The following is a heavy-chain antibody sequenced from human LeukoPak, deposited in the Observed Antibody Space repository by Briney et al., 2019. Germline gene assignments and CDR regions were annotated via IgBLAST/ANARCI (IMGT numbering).Heavy chain of an antibody. V-gene: IGHV3-72*01. CDR3: ARAQSDSSGYYYVGDY. D-gene: IGHD3-22*01. Sequence: PGGSLRLSCAASGFALSDYYMDWVRKAPGQGLEWVARTRKKAKGYTTEYAASVKGRFTISRDDSKNSVDLQMNSLITEDTAVYYCARAQSDSSGYYYVGDYWGQGTLVTVSS. J-gene: IGHJ4*02. CDR2: TRKKAKGYTT. CDR1: GFALSDYY.